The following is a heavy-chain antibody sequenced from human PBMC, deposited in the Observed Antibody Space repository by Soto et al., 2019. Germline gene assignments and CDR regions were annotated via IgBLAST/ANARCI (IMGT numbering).Heavy chain of an antibody. J-gene: IGHJ5*02. CDR3: ARIGDKVMFT. CDR1: GFSLSTSGVG. D-gene: IGHD5-18*01. Sequence: QITLKESGPTLVKPTQTLTLTCTFSGFSLSTSGVGVGWIRQPPGKALEWLALIYWDDDKRYSPSLDSRLTNTKDTSKNQVVLTMTNMNPVDTATYYCARIGDKVMFTWGQGSLVTVSS. CDR2: IYWDDDK. V-gene: IGHV2-5*02.